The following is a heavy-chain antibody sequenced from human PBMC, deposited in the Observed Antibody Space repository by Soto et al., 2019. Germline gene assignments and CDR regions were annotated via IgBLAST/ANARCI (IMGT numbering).Heavy chain of an antibody. CDR3: ARDDLGGNFFDI. CDR2: IYHSGSI. Sequence: SETLSLTCAVSGGSISSGGYSWSWIRQPPGKGLEWIGYIYHSGSIYYNPSLKSRVTISVDRSKNQFSLELSSVTAADTAVYYCARDDLGGNFFDIWGQGTMVTVSS. CDR1: GGSISSGGYS. D-gene: IGHD2-21*02. J-gene: IGHJ3*02. V-gene: IGHV4-30-2*01.